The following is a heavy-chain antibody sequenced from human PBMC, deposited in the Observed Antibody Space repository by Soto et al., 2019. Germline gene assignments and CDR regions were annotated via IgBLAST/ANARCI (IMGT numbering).Heavy chain of an antibody. J-gene: IGHJ4*02. CDR2: IYHSGST. CDR1: GGSISSGGYS. Sequence: SETLSLTCAVSGGSISSGGYSWSWIRQPPGKGLDWIGYIYHSGSTYYNPSLKGRVTISVDRSKNQFSLKLSSVTAADTAVYYCVRVPDYWGQGTLVTVSS. CDR3: VRVPDY. V-gene: IGHV4-30-2*01.